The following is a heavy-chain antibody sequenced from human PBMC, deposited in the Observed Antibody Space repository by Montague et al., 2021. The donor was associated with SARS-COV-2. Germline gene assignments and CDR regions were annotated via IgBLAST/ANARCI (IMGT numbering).Heavy chain of an antibody. CDR3: ARTGLGAYDILTGYTVNAFDM. CDR1: GGSITSYY. Sequence: SETLSLTCTVSGGSITSYYWTWIRQPPGKGLEWVGRIYYSGSTNYNPSLKSRVTISVDTSKNQFSPKLSSVTAADTAGYHCARTGLGAYDILTGYTVNAFDMWGQGTMVTVSS. D-gene: IGHD3-9*01. J-gene: IGHJ3*02. V-gene: IGHV4-59*01. CDR2: IYYSGST.